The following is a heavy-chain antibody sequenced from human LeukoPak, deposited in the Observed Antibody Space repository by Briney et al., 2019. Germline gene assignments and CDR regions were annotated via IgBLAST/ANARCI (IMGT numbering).Heavy chain of an antibody. V-gene: IGHV1-69*13. CDR1: GGTFSSYA. CDR3: ARDYTAMADNWFDP. J-gene: IGHJ5*02. CDR2: IIPIFGTA. Sequence: SVKVSCKASGGTFSSYAISWVRQAPGQGLEWMGGIIPIFGTANYAQKFQGRVTITADESTSTAYMELSSLRSEDTAVYYCARDYTAMADNWFDPWGQGTLVTVSS. D-gene: IGHD5-18*01.